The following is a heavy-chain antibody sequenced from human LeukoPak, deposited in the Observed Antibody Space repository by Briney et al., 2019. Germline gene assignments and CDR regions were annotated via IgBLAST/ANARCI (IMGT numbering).Heavy chain of an antibody. CDR3: ARDPGRQLVPDDDAFDI. CDR2: FSSGSNYI. CDR1: GFSFSSYW. V-gene: IGHV3-21*01. D-gene: IGHD6-13*01. J-gene: IGHJ3*02. Sequence: GGSLRVSCAASGFSFSSYWMSWVRQAPGKGLEWVSSFSSGSNYIYYADSMKGRFTISRDNAKNSLYLQMNSLRGEDTAVYYCARDPGRQLVPDDDAFDIWGQGTMVTVSS.